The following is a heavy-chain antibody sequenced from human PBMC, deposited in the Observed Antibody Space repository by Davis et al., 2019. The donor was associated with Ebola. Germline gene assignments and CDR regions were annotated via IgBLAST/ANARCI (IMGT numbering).Heavy chain of an antibody. CDR2: ISFDGNSQ. CDR1: GFTFSSYG. Sequence: GESLKISCAASGFTFSSYGMHWVRQAPGKGLEWVAIISFDGNSQYYADSVKGRFAISRDNSKSMLYLQMNNLRAEDTAVYYCALRPSFDSWGQGTLVTVSS. J-gene: IGHJ4*02. CDR3: ALRPSFDS. V-gene: IGHV3-30*03.